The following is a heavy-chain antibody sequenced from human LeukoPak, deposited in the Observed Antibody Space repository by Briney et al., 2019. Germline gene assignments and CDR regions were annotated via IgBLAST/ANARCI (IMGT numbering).Heavy chain of an antibody. D-gene: IGHD4-17*01. CDR1: GGSISSGGYY. V-gene: IGHV4-31*03. J-gene: IGHJ4*02. Sequence: SETLSLTCTVSGGSISSGGYYWSWIRQHPGKGLEWIGYIYYSGSTYYSPSLKSRVTISVDTSKNQFSLKLSSVTAADTAVYYCARGVSDYGDYSSMAFDYWGQGTLVTVSS. CDR3: ARGVSDYGDYSSMAFDY. CDR2: IYYSGST.